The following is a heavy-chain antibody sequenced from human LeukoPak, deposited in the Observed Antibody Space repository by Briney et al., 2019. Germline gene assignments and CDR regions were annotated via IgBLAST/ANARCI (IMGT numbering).Heavy chain of an antibody. D-gene: IGHD2-2*01. Sequence: GGSLRLSCAASGFTFSSYAMHWVRQAPGKGLEWVAVISYDGSNKCYADSVKGRFTISRDNSKNTLYLQMNSLRAEDTAVYYCAAVPPHYYYGMDVWGQGTTVTVSS. J-gene: IGHJ6*02. CDR2: ISYDGSNK. CDR1: GFTFSSYA. V-gene: IGHV3-30-3*01. CDR3: AAVPPHYYYGMDV.